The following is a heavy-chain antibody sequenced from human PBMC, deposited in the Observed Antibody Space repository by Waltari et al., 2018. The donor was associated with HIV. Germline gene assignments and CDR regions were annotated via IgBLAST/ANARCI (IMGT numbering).Heavy chain of an antibody. Sequence: EVQLLESGGGLVQPGGSLRLSCAASGFTFSSNAMSWVRQAPGKGLEWASAISGSGGSTYYADSVKGRFTISRDNSKNTLYLQMNSLRAEDTAVYYCAKAFYYDSSGYDAFDIWGQGTMVTVSS. CDR2: ISGSGGST. V-gene: IGHV3-23*01. D-gene: IGHD3-22*01. CDR3: AKAFYYDSSGYDAFDI. CDR1: GFTFSSNA. J-gene: IGHJ3*02.